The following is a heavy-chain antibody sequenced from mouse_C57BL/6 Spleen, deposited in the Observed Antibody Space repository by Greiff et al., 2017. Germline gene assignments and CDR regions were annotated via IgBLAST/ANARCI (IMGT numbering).Heavy chain of an antibody. CDR2: ISSGSSTI. Sequence: EVKVVESGGGLVKPGGSLKLSCAASGFTFSDYGMHWVRQAPEKGLEWVAYISSGSSTIYYADTVKGRFTISRDNAKNTLFLQMTSLRSEDTAMYYCARFWTRYFDVWGTGTTVTVSS. V-gene: IGHV5-17*01. CDR3: ARFWTRYFDV. J-gene: IGHJ1*03. CDR1: GFTFSDYG.